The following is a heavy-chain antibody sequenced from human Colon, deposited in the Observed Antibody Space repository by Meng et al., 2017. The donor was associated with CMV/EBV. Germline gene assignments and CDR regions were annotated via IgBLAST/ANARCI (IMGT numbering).Heavy chain of an antibody. CDR2: IRTKGRSDAT. CDR3: GRDPGLPNGIHV. V-gene: IGHV3-73*01. D-gene: IGHD5-24*01. Sequence: GGSLRLSCEASDFSVRDSAFHWVRQSSGKGLEWVGLIRTKGRSDATEYAASVKGRFTISRGATENTAYLQMNSLRTEDTAVYYCGRDPGLPNGIHVWGQGTTVTVSS. J-gene: IGHJ6*02. CDR1: DFSVRDSA.